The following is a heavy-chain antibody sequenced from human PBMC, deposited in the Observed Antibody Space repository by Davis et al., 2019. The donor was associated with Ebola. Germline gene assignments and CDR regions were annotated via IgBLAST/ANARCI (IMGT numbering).Heavy chain of an antibody. CDR2: INHSGST. V-gene: IGHV4-34*01. J-gene: IGHJ4*02. D-gene: IGHD3-16*01. CDR3: ARDYVY. Sequence: MPSETLSLTCAVYGGSFSGYYWSWIRQPPGKGLEWIREINHSGSTNYNPSLKSRVTISVDTSKNQFSLRLRSVTAADTAVYYCARDYVYWGQGTLVTVSS. CDR1: GGSFSGYY.